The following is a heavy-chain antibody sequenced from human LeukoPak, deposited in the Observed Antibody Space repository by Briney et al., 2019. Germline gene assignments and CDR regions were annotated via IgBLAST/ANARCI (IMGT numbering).Heavy chain of an antibody. V-gene: IGHV5-51*01. CDR2: IYPGDSDT. CDR1: GYIFTNYW. D-gene: IGHD3-22*01. J-gene: IGHJ4*02. CDR3: ARSPPGRYYDSSGYAYYFDY. Sequence: GESLKISCKGSGYIFTNYWIAWVRQMPGKGLEWMGIIYPGDSDTRYSPSFQGQVTISADKSISTAYLQWSSLKASDTAMYYCARSPPGRYYDSSGYAYYFDYWGQGTLVTVSS.